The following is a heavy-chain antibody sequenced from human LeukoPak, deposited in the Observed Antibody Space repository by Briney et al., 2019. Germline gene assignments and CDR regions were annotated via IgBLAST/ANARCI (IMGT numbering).Heavy chain of an antibody. Sequence: GGSLRLSCAASGFTFDDYAMHWVRQAPGKGLEWVSLISWDGGSTYYADSVKGRFIISRDNSKNSLYLQMNSLRAEDTALYYCAKDNYGDYPTGSRGFDPWGQGTLVTVSS. CDR2: ISWDGGST. J-gene: IGHJ5*02. CDR1: GFTFDDYA. V-gene: IGHV3-43D*03. CDR3: AKDNYGDYPTGSRGFDP. D-gene: IGHD4-17*01.